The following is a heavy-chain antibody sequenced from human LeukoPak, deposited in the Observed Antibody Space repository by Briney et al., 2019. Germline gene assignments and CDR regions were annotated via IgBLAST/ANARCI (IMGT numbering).Heavy chain of an antibody. V-gene: IGHV3-7*05. CDR3: ARYRPAAGKMWRESYNWFAP. CDR2: IKQDGSEK. Sequence: GGSLRLSCAASGFTFSSYCMSWVRQAPGKGLEWVANIKQDGSEKYYVDSVKGRFTISRDNAKNSLYLKMNSLRAEDTAVSYCARYRPAAGKMWRESYNWFAPWGQGTLVTVSS. J-gene: IGHJ5*02. CDR1: GFTFSSYC. D-gene: IGHD6-13*01.